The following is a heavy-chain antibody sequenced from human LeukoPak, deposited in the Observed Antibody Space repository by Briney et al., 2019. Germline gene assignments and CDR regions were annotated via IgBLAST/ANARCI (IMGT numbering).Heavy chain of an antibody. J-gene: IGHJ4*02. Sequence: GGSLRLSCAASGFTFSSYAMSWVRQAPGKGLEWVSAISGSGGSTYYADSVKGRLTISRDNSKNTLYLQMNSLRAEDTAVYYCAKDPRPTVTTSFDYWGQGTLVTVSS. CDR3: AKDPRPTVTTSFDY. V-gene: IGHV3-23*01. D-gene: IGHD4-17*01. CDR1: GFTFSSYA. CDR2: ISGSGGST.